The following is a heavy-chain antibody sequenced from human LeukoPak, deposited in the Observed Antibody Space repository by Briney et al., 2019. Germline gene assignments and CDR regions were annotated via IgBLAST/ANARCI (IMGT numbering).Heavy chain of an antibody. V-gene: IGHV3-23*01. Sequence: PGGSLRLSCAASGFTFSSYAMSWVRQAPGKGLEWVSAISGSGGSTYYADSVKGRFTISRDNSKNTLYLQMNSLRAEDTAAYYCAKVSRITMVRGATYFDYWGQGTLVTVSS. J-gene: IGHJ4*02. CDR3: AKVSRITMVRGATYFDY. D-gene: IGHD3-10*01. CDR2: ISGSGGST. CDR1: GFTFSSYA.